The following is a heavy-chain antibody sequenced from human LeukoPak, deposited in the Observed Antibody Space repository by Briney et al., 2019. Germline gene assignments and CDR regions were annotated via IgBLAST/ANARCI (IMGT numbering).Heavy chain of an antibody. CDR2: IYYSGST. CDR1: GGSISSGDYY. J-gene: IGHJ3*02. D-gene: IGHD2-15*01. V-gene: IGHV4-30-4*08. CDR3: VRDCSGDSCPRGVSAFDI. Sequence: PSETLSLTCTVSGGSISSGDYYWSWIRQPPGKGLEWIGYIYYSGSTDYNPSLKSRVTISVDTSKNQFSLKLSSVTAADTAVYYCVRDCSGDSCPRGVSAFDIWGQGTVVTVSS.